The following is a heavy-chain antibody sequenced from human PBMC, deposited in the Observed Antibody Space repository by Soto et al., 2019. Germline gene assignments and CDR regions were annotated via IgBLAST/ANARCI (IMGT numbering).Heavy chain of an antibody. CDR1: GYTFTGYY. J-gene: IGHJ4*02. CDR2: INPNSGGT. Sequence: GASVKVSCKASGYTFTGYYMHWVRQAPGQGLEWMGWINPNSGGTNYAQKFQGRVTMTWDTSISTAYMELSRLRSDDTAIYYCARGYCSSSGCSDYFYYWGQGTLVTVSS. CDR3: ARGYCSSSGCSDYFYY. D-gene: IGHD2-15*01. V-gene: IGHV1-2*02.